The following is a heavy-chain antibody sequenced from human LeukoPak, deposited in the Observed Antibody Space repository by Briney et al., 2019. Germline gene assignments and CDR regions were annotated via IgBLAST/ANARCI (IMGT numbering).Heavy chain of an antibody. CDR2: IYYSGST. J-gene: IGHJ4*02. Sequence: SETLSLTCTVSGGSISSYYWSWIRQPPGKGLEWIGYIYYSGSTNYNPSLKSRVTISVDTSKNQFSLKLSSVTAADTAVYYCARGSSSWHLFDYWGQGTLVTVS. CDR1: GGSISSYY. CDR3: ARGSSSWHLFDY. D-gene: IGHD6-13*01. V-gene: IGHV4-59*08.